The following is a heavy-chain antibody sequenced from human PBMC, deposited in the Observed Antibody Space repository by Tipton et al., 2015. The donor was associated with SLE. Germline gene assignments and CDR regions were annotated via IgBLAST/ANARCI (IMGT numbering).Heavy chain of an antibody. Sequence: TLSLTCTVSGASISSGDYYWRWIRQHPGKGLEWIGYIHDSGATFYNPSLSSRIAISLDTSQNEFSLRLTSVTAADTAVYYCARHPGASFDFWGQGILVTVSS. CDR3: ARHPGASFDF. CDR2: IHDSGAT. CDR1: GASISSGDYY. J-gene: IGHJ4*02. V-gene: IGHV4-31*03.